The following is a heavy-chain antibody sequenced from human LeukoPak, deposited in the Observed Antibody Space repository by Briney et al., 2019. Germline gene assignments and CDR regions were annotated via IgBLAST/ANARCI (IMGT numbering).Heavy chain of an antibody. V-gene: IGHV4-31*11. CDR3: ARVAVGARGFDY. CDR1: GGSFSGYY. Sequence: PSETLSLTCAVYGGSFSGYYWSWIRQHPGKGLEWIGYIYYSGSTYYNPSLKSRVTISVDTSKNQFSLKLSSVTAADTAVYYCARVAVGARGFDYWGQGTLVTVSS. J-gene: IGHJ4*02. D-gene: IGHD1-26*01. CDR2: IYYSGST.